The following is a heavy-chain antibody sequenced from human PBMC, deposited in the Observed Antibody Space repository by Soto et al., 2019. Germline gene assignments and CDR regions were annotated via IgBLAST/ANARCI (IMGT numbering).Heavy chain of an antibody. CDR3: VSLPRSYDFWSGYPAPGRSPYYYGMDV. D-gene: IGHD3-3*01. J-gene: IGHJ6*02. CDR2: ISSNGGST. V-gene: IGHV3-64D*08. CDR1: GVPFSSYA. Sequence: PGGSLRLSCAASGVPFSSYAMHWVRQAPGKGLEYVSAISSNGGSTYYADSVKGRFTISRDNSKNTLYLQMSSLRAEDTAVYYCVSLPRSYDFWSGYPAPGRSPYYYGMDVWGQGTTVTVSS.